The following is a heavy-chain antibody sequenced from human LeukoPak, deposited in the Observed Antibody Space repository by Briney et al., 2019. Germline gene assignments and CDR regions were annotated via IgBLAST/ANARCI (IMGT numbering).Heavy chain of an antibody. CDR2: IYHSGYT. J-gene: IGHJ4*02. CDR1: GASISRYY. D-gene: IGHD3-10*01. Sequence: SETLSLTCLVSGASISRYYWGWIRQPPGEALEWIGSIYHSGYTYYNPSLKSRVTISVDTSKSQFSLKLSSVTAADTAVYYCARSSMFRGVTVDYWGQGTLVTVSS. V-gene: IGHV4-39*01. CDR3: ARSSMFRGVTVDY.